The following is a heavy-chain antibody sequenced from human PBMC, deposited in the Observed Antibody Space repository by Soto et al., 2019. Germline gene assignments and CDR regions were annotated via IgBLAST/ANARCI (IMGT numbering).Heavy chain of an antibody. CDR2: IYSDGST. Sequence: GGSLRLSCAASGFIVSSNYMSWVRQAPGKGLEWVSVIYSDGSTHYTDSVKDRFIISRDISKNTLYLQMNSLRAEDTAVYYCARARYDSSGYYFDYWCQGALVTVSS. CDR1: GFIVSSNY. D-gene: IGHD3-22*01. CDR3: ARARYDSSGYYFDY. J-gene: IGHJ4*02. V-gene: IGHV3-53*01.